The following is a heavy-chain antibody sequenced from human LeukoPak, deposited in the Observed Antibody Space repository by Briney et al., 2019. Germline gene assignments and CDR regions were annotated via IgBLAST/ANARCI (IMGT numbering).Heavy chain of an antibody. CDR3: ARVVARWDSSGYYRPYYFDY. CDR1: GGSISSGDYY. D-gene: IGHD3-22*01. CDR2: IYYSGST. V-gene: IGHV4-61*08. Sequence: PSETLSLTCTVSGGSISSGDYYWSWIRQPPGKGLEWIGYIYYSGSTNYNPSLKSRVTISVDTSKNQFSLKLSSVTAADTAVYYCARVVARWDSSGYYRPYYFDYWGQGTLVTVSS. J-gene: IGHJ4*02.